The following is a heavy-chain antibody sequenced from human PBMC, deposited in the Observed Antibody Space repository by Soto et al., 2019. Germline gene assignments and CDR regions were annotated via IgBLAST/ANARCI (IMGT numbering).Heavy chain of an antibody. Sequence: QVQLVESGGGVVQPGRSLRLSCAASGFTFSAFGMHWVRQAPGKGLEWVAVISNDGKHEHYADSVRGRFSISRDNSKNIFYLQMNSLSSEDPAVYFCAKTITTFGGSSTGRGALLDYWGQGILVTVSS. CDR2: ISNDGKHE. CDR3: AKTITTFGGSSTGRGALLDY. J-gene: IGHJ4*02. V-gene: IGHV3-30*18. D-gene: IGHD3-3*01. CDR1: GFTFSAFG.